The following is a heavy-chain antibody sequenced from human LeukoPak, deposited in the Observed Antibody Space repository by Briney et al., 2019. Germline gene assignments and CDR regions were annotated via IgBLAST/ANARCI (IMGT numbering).Heavy chain of an antibody. D-gene: IGHD4-17*01. CDR1: GFTSTSYI. CDR2: IDESGGST. Sequence: GGSLRLSCAASGFTSTSYIMTWVRQAPGKGLEWVSSIDESGGSTYYADSVKGQCTISRDNSRSSLYLEMNSLRAEDTAVYYCARVSYGDAWDYWGRGTLVTVSS. J-gene: IGHJ4*02. CDR3: ARVSYGDAWDY. V-gene: IGHV3-23*01.